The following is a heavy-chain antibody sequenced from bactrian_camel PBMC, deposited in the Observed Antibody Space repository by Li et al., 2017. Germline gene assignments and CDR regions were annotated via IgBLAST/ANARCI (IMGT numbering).Heavy chain of an antibody. D-gene: IGHD2*01. J-gene: IGHJ6*01. CDR2: IDSIGRQ. Sequence: KLVESGGGSVQAGGSLTLSCTASGYSFSTYYMGWFRQAPGKGREGVAAIDSIGRQSYDESVSGRFKISKDNARKTVYLQMNRPQPADTAMYYCAAGLKWCRQGYPTADFRYLGQGTQVTVS. V-gene: IGHV3S10*01. CDR1: GYSFSTYY. CDR3: AAGLKWCRQGYPTADFRY.